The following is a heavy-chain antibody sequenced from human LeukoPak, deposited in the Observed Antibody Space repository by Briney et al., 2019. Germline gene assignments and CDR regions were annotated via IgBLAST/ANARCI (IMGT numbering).Heavy chain of an antibody. J-gene: IGHJ4*02. Sequence: SVKVSCKASGGTFSSYAISWVRQAPGQGLEWMGGIIPIFGTANYAQKFEGRDTITADESTSTAYMELSSLRSEDTAVYYCARGGGYCDSSGYPVDYWGQGTLVTVSS. D-gene: IGHD3-22*01. CDR2: IIPIFGTA. V-gene: IGHV1-69*01. CDR1: GGTFSSYA. CDR3: ARGGGYCDSSGYPVDY.